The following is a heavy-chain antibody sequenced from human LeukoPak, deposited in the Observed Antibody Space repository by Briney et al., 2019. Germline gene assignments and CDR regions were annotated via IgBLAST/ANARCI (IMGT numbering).Heavy chain of an antibody. CDR2: INHSGST. CDR3: ARGDVRKYYYDSSGYYKFDY. D-gene: IGHD3-22*01. CDR1: GGSFSGYY. V-gene: IGHV4-34*01. Sequence: SETLSLTCAVYGGSFSGYYWSWIRQRPGKGLEWIGEINHSGSTNYNPSLKSRVTISVDTSKNQFSLKLSSVTAADTAVYYCARGDVRKYYYDSSGYYKFDYWGQGTLVTVSS. J-gene: IGHJ4*02.